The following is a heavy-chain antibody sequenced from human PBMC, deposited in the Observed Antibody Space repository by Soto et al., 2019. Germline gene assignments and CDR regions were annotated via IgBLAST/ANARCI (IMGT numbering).Heavy chain of an antibody. CDR1: GSTFGSCG. Sequence: GGSLRLSCATSGSTFGSCGMHWVRQPPGKGLEWVAYISYDGSTKYYVDFVKGRFTISRDNSKNTVYLQMNSLRAEDTATYYCAKLACDASGSTNPHFDYWGQGTPSTVSS. CDR3: AKLACDASGSTNPHFDY. CDR2: ISYDGSTK. V-gene: IGHV3-30*18. J-gene: IGHJ4*02. D-gene: IGHD3-22*01.